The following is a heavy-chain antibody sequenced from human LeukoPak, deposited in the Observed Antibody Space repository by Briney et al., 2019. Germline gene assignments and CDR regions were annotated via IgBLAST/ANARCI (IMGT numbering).Heavy chain of an antibody. J-gene: IGHJ4*02. D-gene: IGHD2-21*02. CDR1: GFTFSSYA. CDR2: ISYDGSNK. Sequence: GGSLRLSCAASGFTFSSYAMHWVRQAPGKGLEWVAVISYDGSNKYYADSVKGRFTISRDNSKNTLYLQMNGLRAEDTAVYYCARDLFCGGDCYSGYWGQGTLVTVSS. V-gene: IGHV3-30*04. CDR3: ARDLFCGGDCYSGY.